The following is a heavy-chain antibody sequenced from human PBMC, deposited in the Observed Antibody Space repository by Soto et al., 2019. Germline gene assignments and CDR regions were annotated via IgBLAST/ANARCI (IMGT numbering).Heavy chain of an antibody. CDR1: GFTFSSYA. J-gene: IGHJ4*02. CDR2: ISYDGSNK. Sequence: GGSLRLSCAASGFTFSSYAMHWVRQATGKGLEWVAVISYDGSNKYYADSVKGRFTISRDNSKNTLYLQMNSLRAEDTAVYYCARPTSWSNFDYWGQGTLVTVSS. D-gene: IGHD3-10*01. CDR3: ARPTSWSNFDY. V-gene: IGHV3-30-3*01.